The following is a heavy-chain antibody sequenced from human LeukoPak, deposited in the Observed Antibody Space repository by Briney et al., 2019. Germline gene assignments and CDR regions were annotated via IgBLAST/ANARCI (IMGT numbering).Heavy chain of an antibody. Sequence: GGSLRLSCAASGFTFSSYEMNWVRQAPGKGLEWVSYISSSGSTIYYADSVKGRFTIFRDNAKNSLYLQMNSLRAEDTAVYYCARDGSGSYYNLPFDYWGQGTLVTVSS. J-gene: IGHJ4*02. CDR1: GFTFSSYE. V-gene: IGHV3-48*03. CDR2: ISSSGSTI. D-gene: IGHD3-10*01. CDR3: ARDGSGSYYNLPFDY.